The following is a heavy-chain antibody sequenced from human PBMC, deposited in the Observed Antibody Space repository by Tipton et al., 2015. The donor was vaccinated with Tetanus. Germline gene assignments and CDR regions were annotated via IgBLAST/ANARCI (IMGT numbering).Heavy chain of an antibody. J-gene: IGHJ4*02. CDR2: IRDNGNS. Sequence: TLSLTCTVSGGSINSGGHFWTWIRQRSGKDLEWIGHIRDNGNSYANPSLSGRVTMSVDTRKNQFSLNLTSVSVADTATYYCARGTFYAFDFWGQGVQVTVSS. CDR1: GGSINSGGHF. V-gene: IGHV4-31*03. CDR3: ARGTFYAFDF. D-gene: IGHD2/OR15-2a*01.